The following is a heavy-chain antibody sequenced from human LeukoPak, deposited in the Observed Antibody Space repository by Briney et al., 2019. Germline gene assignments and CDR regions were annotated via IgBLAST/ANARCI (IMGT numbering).Heavy chain of an antibody. V-gene: IGHV4-39*01. D-gene: IGHD4-23*01. CDR2: LYSSGRT. CDR3: ARAGNAYYFDY. Sequence: SETLSLTCTVSGGSISSSSFYWGWIRQPPGKGLEWIGSLYSSGRTYYNPSLKSRVTISVDTSKSQFSLRLSSVTAADTAVYYCARAGNAYYFDYWGQGTLVTVSS. J-gene: IGHJ4*02. CDR1: GGSISSSSFY.